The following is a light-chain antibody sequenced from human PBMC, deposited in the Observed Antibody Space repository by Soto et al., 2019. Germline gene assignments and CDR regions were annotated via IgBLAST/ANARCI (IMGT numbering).Light chain of an antibody. CDR1: QGISSY. J-gene: IGKJ5*01. CDR2: AAS. V-gene: IGKV1-9*01. CDR3: QQPNSYPST. Sequence: IQLTQSPSSLSASVGDRVTITCRASQGISSYLAWYQQKPGKAPKLLIYAASTLQSGVPSRFSGSGSGTDFTVTISSLQPEDFATYYCQQPNSYPSTFGQGTRLESK.